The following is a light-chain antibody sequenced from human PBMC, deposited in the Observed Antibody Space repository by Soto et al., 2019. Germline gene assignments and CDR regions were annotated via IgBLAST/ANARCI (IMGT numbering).Light chain of an antibody. CDR2: DVS. CDR1: SSDVGGYNY. J-gene: IGLJ1*01. CDR3: SSYTSSSLYV. Sequence: QSVLTQPASVSGSPGQSITISCTGTSSDVGGYNYVSGYQQHPGKAPKLMIYDVSNRPSGVSNRFSGSKSGNTASLTISGLQAEDEADYYCSSYTSSSLYVFGTGTKLTVL. V-gene: IGLV2-14*01.